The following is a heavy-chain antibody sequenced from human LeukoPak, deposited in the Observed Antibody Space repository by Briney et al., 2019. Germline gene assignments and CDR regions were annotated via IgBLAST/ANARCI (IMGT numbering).Heavy chain of an antibody. J-gene: IGHJ5*02. V-gene: IGHV5-51*01. Sequence: GESLKISCKGSGYSFTSYWIGWVRQMPGKGLEWMGIIYPGDSDTRYSPSFQGQVTISADKSISTAYLQWSSLKASDTAMYYCARGAGYSSGWYFPTVDWFDPWGQGTLVNVSS. CDR3: ARGAGYSSGWYFPTVDWFDP. D-gene: IGHD6-19*01. CDR2: IYPGDSDT. CDR1: GYSFTSYW.